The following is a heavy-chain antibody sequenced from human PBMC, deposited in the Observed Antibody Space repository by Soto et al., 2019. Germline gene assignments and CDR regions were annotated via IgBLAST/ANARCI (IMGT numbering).Heavy chain of an antibody. D-gene: IGHD2-2*01. V-gene: IGHV1-24*01. CDR1: GYTLTELS. CDR2: FDPEDGET. J-gene: IGHJ6*03. Sequence: ASVKVSCKVSGYTLTELSMHWVRQAHGKGLEWMGGFDPEDGETIYAQKFQGRVTMTEDTSTDTAYMELSSLRSEDTAVYYCATWGQVPAAMTYKDYYYYYMDVWGKGTTVTVSS. CDR3: ATWGQVPAAMTYKDYYYYYMDV.